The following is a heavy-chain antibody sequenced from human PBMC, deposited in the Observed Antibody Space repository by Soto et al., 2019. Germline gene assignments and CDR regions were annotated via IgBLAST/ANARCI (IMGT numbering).Heavy chain of an antibody. D-gene: IGHD3-10*01. J-gene: IGHJ5*02. CDR2: INWNGGST. CDR3: ARADNYYGSGSYLGWFDP. CDR1: GFTFDDYG. Sequence: EVQLVESGGGVVQPGGSLRLSCAASGFTFDDYGMSWVRQAPGKGLEWVSGINWNGGSTGYADSVKGRFTISRDNAKNSLYLQMNSLRAEDTALYHCARADNYYGSGSYLGWFDPWGQGTLVTVSS. V-gene: IGHV3-20*01.